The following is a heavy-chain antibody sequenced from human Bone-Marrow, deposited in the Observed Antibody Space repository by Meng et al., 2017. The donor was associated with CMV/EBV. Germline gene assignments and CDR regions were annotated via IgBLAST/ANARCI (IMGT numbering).Heavy chain of an antibody. D-gene: IGHD3-10*01. CDR3: ASRVEDYYGSGSSSADYYYYYYGMDV. V-gene: IGHV1-18*01. CDR2: ISAYNGNT. CDR1: GYTFTSNY. J-gene: IGHJ6*02. Sequence: ASVKVSCKASGYTFTSNYIHWVRQAPGQGLEWMGWISAYNGNTNYAQKLQGRVTMTTDTSTSTAYMELRSLRSEDTAVYYCASRVEDYYGSGSSSADYYYYYYGMDVWGQGTTVTVSS.